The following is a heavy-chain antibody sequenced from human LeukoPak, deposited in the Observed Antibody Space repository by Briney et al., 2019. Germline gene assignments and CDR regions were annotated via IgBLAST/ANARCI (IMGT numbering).Heavy chain of an antibody. V-gene: IGHV3-7*01. CDR1: GFTFSSYW. Sequence: GGSLRLSCAASGFTFSSYWMSWVRQAPGKGLEWVANINEDGSEKYYVDSVKGRFTISRDNARNSLYVQMYSVRAEDTSLYYCTRTSGDPFDYWGQGTLVTVSS. CDR3: TRTSGDPFDY. D-gene: IGHD4-17*01. J-gene: IGHJ4*02. CDR2: INEDGSEK.